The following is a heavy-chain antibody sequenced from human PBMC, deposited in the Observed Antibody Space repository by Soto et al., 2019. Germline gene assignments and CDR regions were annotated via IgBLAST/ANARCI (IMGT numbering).Heavy chain of an antibody. D-gene: IGHD3-22*01. CDR2: INPSGGST. CDR3: ARDWAYYYDSSGYLTFDY. J-gene: IGHJ4*02. CDR1: GYTFTSYY. V-gene: IGHV1-46*01. Sequence: QVQLVQSGAEVKKPGASVKVSCKASGYTFTSYYMHWVRQAPGLGLEWMGIINPSGGSTSYAQKFQGRVTMTRDTTTSTVYMELSSLRSEDTAVYYCARDWAYYYDSSGYLTFDYWGQGTLVTVSS.